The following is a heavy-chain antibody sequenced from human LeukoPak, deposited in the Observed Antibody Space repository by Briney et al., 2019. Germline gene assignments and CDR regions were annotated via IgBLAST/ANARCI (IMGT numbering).Heavy chain of an antibody. CDR1: GFTVSSNY. CDR2: IYSGGST. D-gene: IGHD2-15*01. CDR3: ASRRSGGYYGMDV. Sequence: GALRLSCAASGFTVSSNYMSWVRQAPGKGLEWVSVIYSGGSTYYADSVKGRFTISRDNSKNTLYLQMNSLRAEDTAVYYCASRRSGGYYGMDVWGQGTTVTVSS. V-gene: IGHV3-66*01. J-gene: IGHJ6*02.